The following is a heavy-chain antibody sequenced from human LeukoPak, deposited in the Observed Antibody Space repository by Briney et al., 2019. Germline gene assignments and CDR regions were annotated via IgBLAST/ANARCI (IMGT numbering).Heavy chain of an antibody. CDR1: GFVSNNY. CDR2: IYSGGIT. D-gene: IGHD6-19*01. CDR3: ARSSMAVAGTLDY. V-gene: IGHV3-66*01. J-gene: IGHJ4*02. Sequence: GGSLRLSCTASGFVSNNYMSWVRQTPGKGLEWVSVIYSGGITYYADSVKGRFTVSRDNSKNTVYLEMNSLRAEDTAVYYCARSSMAVAGTLDYWGQGTLVTVSS.